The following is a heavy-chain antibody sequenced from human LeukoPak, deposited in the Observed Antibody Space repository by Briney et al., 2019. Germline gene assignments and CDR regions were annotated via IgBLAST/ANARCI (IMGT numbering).Heavy chain of an antibody. D-gene: IGHD2/OR15-2a*01. J-gene: IGHJ6*02. CDR2: ISSSSSYI. V-gene: IGHV3-21*01. CDR1: GFTFSSYS. CDR3: ARDRSTILYRMDV. Sequence: GGSLRLSCAASGFTFSSYSMNWVRQAPGKGLEWVSSISSSSSYIYYADSVKGRFTISRDNAKNSLYLQMNSLRAEDTAVYYCARDRSTILYRMDVWGQGTTVTVSS.